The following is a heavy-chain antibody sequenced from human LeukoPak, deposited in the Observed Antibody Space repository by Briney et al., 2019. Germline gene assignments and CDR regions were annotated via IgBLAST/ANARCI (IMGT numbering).Heavy chain of an antibody. Sequence: GGSLRLSCSASGFTFSSYPMSWVRQAPGKGLEWVSAISGSGGSTYYADSVKGRFTISRDNSKNTLYLQMNSLRAEDTAVYYCAKDSFGEGGARYYYDSSGYYYWGQGTLVTVSS. D-gene: IGHD3-22*01. V-gene: IGHV3-23*01. J-gene: IGHJ4*02. CDR3: AKDSFGEGGARYYYDSSGYYY. CDR2: ISGSGGST. CDR1: GFTFSSYP.